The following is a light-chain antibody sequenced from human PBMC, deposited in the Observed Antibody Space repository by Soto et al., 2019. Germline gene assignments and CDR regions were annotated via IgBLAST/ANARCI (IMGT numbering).Light chain of an antibody. CDR1: SSDVGGYNY. J-gene: IGLJ1*01. CDR3: SSYTSSSTLG. V-gene: IGLV2-14*01. CDR2: DVS. Sequence: QSVLTQPASVSGSHGQSSTISCTGTSSDVGGYNYVSWYQQHPGKAPKLMIYDVSNRPSGVSNRFSGSKSGNTASLTISGLQAEDEADYYCSSYTSSSTLGFGTGTKVTVL.